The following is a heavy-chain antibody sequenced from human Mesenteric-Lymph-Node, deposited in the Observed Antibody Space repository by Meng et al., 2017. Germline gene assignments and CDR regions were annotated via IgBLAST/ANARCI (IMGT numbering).Heavy chain of an antibody. Sequence: GSLRLSCAASGFTFDDYGMSWVRQAPGKGLEWIGEINHSGSTNYNPSLKSRVTISVDTSKNQFSLKLSSVTAADTAVYYCASGGSGYFSPRYYFDYWGQGTLVTVSS. J-gene: IGHJ4*02. CDR1: GFTFDDYG. CDR3: ASGGSGYFSPRYYFDY. D-gene: IGHD3-3*01. V-gene: IGHV4-34*01. CDR2: INHSGST.